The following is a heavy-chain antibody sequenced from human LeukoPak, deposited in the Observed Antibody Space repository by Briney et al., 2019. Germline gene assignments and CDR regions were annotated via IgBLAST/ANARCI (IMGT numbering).Heavy chain of an antibody. Sequence: GESLKISCKCSGYRFTSYWIAWVRQMPGKGLEWMGLIYPGDSDTRYSPSFQGQVNISADKSISTAYLQWGSLKASDTAFYYCARRDSSIDYWGQGTLVTVSS. J-gene: IGHJ4*02. CDR2: IYPGDSDT. CDR1: GYRFTSYW. CDR3: ARRDSSIDY. V-gene: IGHV5-51*01. D-gene: IGHD6-13*01.